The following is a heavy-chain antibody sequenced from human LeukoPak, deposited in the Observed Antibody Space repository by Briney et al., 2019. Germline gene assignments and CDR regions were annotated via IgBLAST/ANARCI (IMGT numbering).Heavy chain of an antibody. D-gene: IGHD4-17*01. CDR3: ARENYGDYDSPAFDI. CDR2: IYYSGST. Sequence: SETLSLTCTVSGGSISSYYWSWIRQPPGKGLEWSGYIYYSGSTNYNPSLKSRVTISVDTSKNQFSLKLSSVTAADTAVYYCARENYGDYDSPAFDIWGQGTMVTVSS. J-gene: IGHJ3*02. V-gene: IGHV4-59*01. CDR1: GGSISSYY.